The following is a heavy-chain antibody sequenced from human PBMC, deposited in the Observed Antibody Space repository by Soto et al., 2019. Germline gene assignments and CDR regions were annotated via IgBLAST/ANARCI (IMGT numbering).Heavy chain of an antibody. D-gene: IGHD3-16*01. Sequence: PGGSLRLSCAASAFTFNNYAMSWVRQAPGKGLEWVSGITGNSAFTYYAVSVKGRFTISRDHSKNTLYLQMNTLRVEDTAVYYCAKNRDYDYDAFDVWGQGTVVTVSS. CDR2: ITGNSAFT. V-gene: IGHV3-23*01. CDR3: AKNRDYDYDAFDV. CDR1: AFTFNNYA. J-gene: IGHJ3*01.